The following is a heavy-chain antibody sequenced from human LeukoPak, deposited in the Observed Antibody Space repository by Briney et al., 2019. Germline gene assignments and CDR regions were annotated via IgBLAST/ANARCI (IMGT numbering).Heavy chain of an antibody. CDR2: ISAYNGNT. CDR1: GYTFTNYY. Sequence: ASVKVSCKASGYTFTNYYISWVRQAPGQGLEWMGWISAYNGNTNYAQKLQGRVTMTTDTSTSTAYMELRSLRSDDTAVYYCATNPIVAGADSRLPQSDYWGQGTLVTVSS. J-gene: IGHJ4*02. V-gene: IGHV1-18*01. D-gene: IGHD6-19*01. CDR3: ATNPIVAGADSRLPQSDY.